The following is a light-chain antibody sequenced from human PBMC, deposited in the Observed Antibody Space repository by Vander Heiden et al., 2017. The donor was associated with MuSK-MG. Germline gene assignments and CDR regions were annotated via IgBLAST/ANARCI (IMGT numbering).Light chain of an antibody. CDR1: QDISNY. Sequence: DIQMTQSPSSLSASVGDRVTITCQASQDISNYLNWYQQKTGKAPKLLIYDASNLETGVPSRFSGSGSGTDFTFTISSLQPEDIATYYCQQYDKLPRTFGGGTKVEIK. CDR2: DAS. CDR3: QQYDKLPRT. V-gene: IGKV1-33*01. J-gene: IGKJ4*02.